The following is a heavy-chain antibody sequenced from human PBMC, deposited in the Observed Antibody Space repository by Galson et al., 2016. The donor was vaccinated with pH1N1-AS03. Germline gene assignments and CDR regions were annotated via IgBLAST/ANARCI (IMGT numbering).Heavy chain of an antibody. CDR3: ARGWVCSSTSCFAQHFDY. CDR1: GFTLGLSG. J-gene: IGHJ4*02. CDR2: ITRDGTIS. D-gene: IGHD2-2*01. V-gene: IGHV3-74*01. Sequence: SLRLSCAASGFTLGLSGMHWVRQAPGKGLVWVARITRDGTISNHAASVKGRFTISRDNAKNTLYLQMNSLRAEDTAVYYCARGWVCSSTSCFAQHFDYWGQGTLVTVSS.